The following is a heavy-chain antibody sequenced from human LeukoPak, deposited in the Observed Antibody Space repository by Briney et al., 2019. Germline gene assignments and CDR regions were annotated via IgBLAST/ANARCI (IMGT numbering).Heavy chain of an antibody. Sequence: SETLSLTCTFSGGSISSNSYYWGWIRQPPGKGLEWIGSVYYSGSTYYNPSLKSRVTISVDTSKNQFSLKLSSVTAADTAVYYCARLLAAAGGRGVWAFDIWGQGTMVTVSS. J-gene: IGHJ3*02. CDR3: ARLLAAAGGRGVWAFDI. D-gene: IGHD6-13*01. CDR2: VYYSGST. V-gene: IGHV4-39*01. CDR1: GGSISSNSYY.